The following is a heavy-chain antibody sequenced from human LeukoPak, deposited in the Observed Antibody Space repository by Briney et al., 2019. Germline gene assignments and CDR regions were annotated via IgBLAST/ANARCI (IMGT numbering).Heavy chain of an antibody. CDR1: GYNFTVYY. Sequence: ASVKVSCKGSGYNFTVYYMHWVRQAAGQGLEWMGWMDPNSGDTIYAPNFQGRVSMTRDTSITTAYMEWSRLTFDDSATYYCATKGGLAPNTLAMWGHGTMVTVAS. CDR3: ATKGGLAPNTLAM. V-gene: IGHV1-2*02. D-gene: IGHD2-15*01. J-gene: IGHJ3*01. CDR2: MDPNSGDT.